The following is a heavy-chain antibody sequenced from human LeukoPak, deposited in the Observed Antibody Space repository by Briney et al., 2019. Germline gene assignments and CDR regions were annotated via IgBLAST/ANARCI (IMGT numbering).Heavy chain of an antibody. CDR3: ARVGYCSGGRCYRPPHFYYGMDV. J-gene: IGHJ6*02. Sequence: GGSLRLSCAASGFTFTDYYMSWIRQAPGRGLEWLSDISGSGDTIYYADSVKGRFTISRDNAKNSLYLQMNSLRAEDTAVYSCARVGYCSGGRCYRPPHFYYGMDVWGQGTTVTVSS. CDR2: ISGSGDTI. V-gene: IGHV3-11*01. CDR1: GFTFTDYY. D-gene: IGHD2-15*01.